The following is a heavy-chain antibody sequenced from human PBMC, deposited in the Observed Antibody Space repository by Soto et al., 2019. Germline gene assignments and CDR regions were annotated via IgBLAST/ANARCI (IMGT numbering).Heavy chain of an antibody. CDR3: ANPPHLRYFDWLFLDY. V-gene: IGHV3-23*01. CDR1: GFTFSSYA. D-gene: IGHD3-9*01. CDR2: ISGSGGST. J-gene: IGHJ4*02. Sequence: VGSLRLSGAASGFTFSSYAMSWVRQAPGKGLEWVSAISGSGGSTYYADSVKGRFTISRDNSKNTLYLQMNSLRAEDTAVYYCANPPHLRYFDWLFLDYWGQGTLVTVSS.